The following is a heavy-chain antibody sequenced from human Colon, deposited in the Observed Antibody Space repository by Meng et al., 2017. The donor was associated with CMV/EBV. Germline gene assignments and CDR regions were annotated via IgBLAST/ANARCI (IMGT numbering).Heavy chain of an antibody. J-gene: IGHJ4*02. CDR3: ARGVAVGAAGLDY. V-gene: IGHV4-34*01. CDR2: INHSGST. CDR1: GGSFSGYY. D-gene: IGHD6-13*01. Sequence: GSLRPSCAVYGGSFSGYYWSWIRQPPGKGLEWIGEINHSGSTNYNPSLKSRVTISVDTSKNQFSLKMSSVTAADTAVYYCARGVAVGAAGLDYWGQGTLVTVSS.